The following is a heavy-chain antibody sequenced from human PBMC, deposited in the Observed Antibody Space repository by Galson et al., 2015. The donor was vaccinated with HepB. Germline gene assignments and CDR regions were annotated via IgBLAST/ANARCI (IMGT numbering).Heavy chain of an antibody. CDR2: ISGGGDGT. V-gene: IGHV3-23*01. CDR3: AKSLGTGAARGLYV. Sequence: SLRLSCAASGFTFSSYAISWVRQAPGKGLEWVSTISGGGDGTYYADSVKGRFTVSRDNAKNTLFLQMNSLRDEDTAVYYCAKSLGTGAARGLYVWGQGTTVTVSS. CDR1: GFTFSSYA. J-gene: IGHJ6*02. D-gene: IGHD2-8*02.